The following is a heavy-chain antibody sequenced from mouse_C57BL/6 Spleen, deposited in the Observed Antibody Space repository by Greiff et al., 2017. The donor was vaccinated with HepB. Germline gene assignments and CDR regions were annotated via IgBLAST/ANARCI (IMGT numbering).Heavy chain of an antibody. CDR2: ISSGSSTI. D-gene: IGHD2-2*01. CDR1: GFTFSDYG. J-gene: IGHJ4*01. V-gene: IGHV5-17*01. CDR3: ARPIVSTMVTTTVGAMDY. Sequence: EVKLVESGGGLVKPGGSLKLSCAASGFTFSDYGMHWVRQAPEKGLEWVAYISSGSSTIYYADTVKGRFTISRDNAKNTLFLQMTSLRSEDTAMYYCARPIVSTMVTTTVGAMDYWGQGTSVTVSS.